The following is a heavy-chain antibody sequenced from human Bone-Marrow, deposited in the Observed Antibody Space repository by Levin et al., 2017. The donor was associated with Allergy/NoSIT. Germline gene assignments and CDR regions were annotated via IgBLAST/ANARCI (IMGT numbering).Heavy chain of an antibody. D-gene: IGHD2-21*02. Sequence: GGSLRLSCAGSGFTFSSYAMSWVRQAPGKGLEWVSTIPGGGGTTYYADAVKGRFTISRDNSTNTLYLQMNSLRAEDSAACYCAKGGDDYFFDYWGQGTLVTVSS. V-gene: IGHV3-23*01. J-gene: IGHJ4*02. CDR1: GFTFSSYA. CDR3: AKGGDDYFFDY. CDR2: IPGGGGTT.